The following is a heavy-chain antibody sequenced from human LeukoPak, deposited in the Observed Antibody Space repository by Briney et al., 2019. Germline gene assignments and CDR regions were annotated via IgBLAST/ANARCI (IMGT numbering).Heavy chain of an antibody. CDR1: GYTFTSYG. J-gene: IGHJ5*02. V-gene: IGHV1-18*01. CDR3: ARDQQQLISWFDP. D-gene: IGHD6-13*01. CDR2: ISAYNGNT. Sequence: ASVKVSCKASGYTFTSYGISWVRQAPGQGLEWMGWISAYNGNTNYAQKFQGRLTMTTDTSTSTAYMELRSLRSDDTAVYYCARDQQQLISWFDPWGQGTLVTVSS.